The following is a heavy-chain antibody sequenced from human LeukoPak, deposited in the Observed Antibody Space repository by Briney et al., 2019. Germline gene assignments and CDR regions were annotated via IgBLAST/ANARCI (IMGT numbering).Heavy chain of an antibody. CDR1: GYTFTSYG. Sequence: ASVKVSCKASGYTFTSYGISWVRQAPGQGLEWMGWISAYNGNTNYAQKLQGRVTMTTDTSTSTAYMELRSLRSDDTAVYYCVRVSELLWELDYWGQGTLVTVSS. CDR3: VRVSELLWELDY. V-gene: IGHV1-18*01. J-gene: IGHJ4*02. D-gene: IGHD1-26*01. CDR2: ISAYNGNT.